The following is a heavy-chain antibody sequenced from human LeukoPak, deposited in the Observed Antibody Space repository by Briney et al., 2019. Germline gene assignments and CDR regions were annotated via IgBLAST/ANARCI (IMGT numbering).Heavy chain of an antibody. J-gene: IGHJ1*01. CDR1: GFTFSTFA. Sequence: PGGSLRLSCAASGFTFSTFAMNWVRQAPGKGLEWVSVISGSGGTTYYADSVNGRFTISRDNSKNALYLQMNSLRAEDTAVYYCATPPLNTMGSGRYRYFQQWGQGTLVTVSS. V-gene: IGHV3-23*01. D-gene: IGHD1-26*01. CDR2: ISGSGGTT. CDR3: ATPPLNTMGSGRYRYFQQ.